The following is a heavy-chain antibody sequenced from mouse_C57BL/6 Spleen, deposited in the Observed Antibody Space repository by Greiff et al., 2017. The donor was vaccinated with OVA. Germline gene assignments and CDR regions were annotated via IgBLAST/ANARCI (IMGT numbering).Heavy chain of an antibody. CDR1: GYSITSGYY. J-gene: IGHJ3*01. Sequence: EVQLQESGPGLVKPSQSLSLTCSVTGYSITSGYYWNWIRQFPGNKLEWMGYISYDGSNNYNPSLKNRISITRDTSKNQFFLKLNSVTTEDTATYYCAIYYYGPWFAYWGQGTLVTVSA. D-gene: IGHD1-1*01. V-gene: IGHV3-6*01. CDR2: ISYDGSN. CDR3: AIYYYGPWFAY.